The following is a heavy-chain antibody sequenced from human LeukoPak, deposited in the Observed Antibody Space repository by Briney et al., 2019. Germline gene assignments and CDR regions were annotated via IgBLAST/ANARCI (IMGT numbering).Heavy chain of an antibody. Sequence: GGSLRLSCAASGFTFGASAMHWVRQASGKGLEWVGLIRSKGNNYATAYAASVKGRFTISRDDSKNTSYLQMSSLKTEDTAVYYCTRSHPMVRGAFPPRYYYYYMDVWGIGTTVTVSS. D-gene: IGHD3-10*01. CDR2: IRSKGNNYAT. V-gene: IGHV3-73*01. J-gene: IGHJ6*03. CDR1: GFTFGASA. CDR3: TRSHPMVRGAFPPRYYYYYMDV.